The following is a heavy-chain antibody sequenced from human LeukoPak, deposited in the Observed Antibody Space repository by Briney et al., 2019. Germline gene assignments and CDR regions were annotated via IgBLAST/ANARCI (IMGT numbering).Heavy chain of an antibody. CDR3: ARAQGGTHEVMFDP. CDR2: IYSGGDT. Sequence: GGSLRLSCAASGFAFSDSFMNWVRQAPGKGLEWVSVIYSGGDTHYAESVKDRFIISRDNSNNMVYLQMDSLRAEDTAVYYCARAQGGTHEVMFDPWGQGTLVTVSS. D-gene: IGHD2-15*01. CDR1: GFAFSDSF. J-gene: IGHJ5*02. V-gene: IGHV3-66*01.